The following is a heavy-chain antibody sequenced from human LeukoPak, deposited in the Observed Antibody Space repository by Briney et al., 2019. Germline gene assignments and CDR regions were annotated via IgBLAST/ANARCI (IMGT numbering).Heavy chain of an antibody. CDR2: ISPNSGGT. CDR3: ARVESVIPYSSSWYVVDY. J-gene: IGHJ4*02. Sequence: ASVKVSCKASGYTFTGYYMHWVRQAPGQGLEWMGWISPNSGGTNYAQKFQGRVTMTRDTSISTAYMELSRLRSDDTAVYYCARVESVIPYSSSWYVVDYWGQGTLVTVSS. CDR1: GYTFTGYY. D-gene: IGHD6-13*01. V-gene: IGHV1-2*02.